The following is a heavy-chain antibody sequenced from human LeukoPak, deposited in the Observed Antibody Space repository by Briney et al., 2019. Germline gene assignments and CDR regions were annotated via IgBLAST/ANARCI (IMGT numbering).Heavy chain of an antibody. CDR2: IYDSGTT. V-gene: IGHV3-53*01. Sequence: GGSLRLSCAASNISVSDHFVTWVRQAPGKGLEWVSVIYDSGTTYYADSVKGRFLIFRDTSKNTVDLQMNSLRVEDTAVYYCAGRRSSGWYAYWGQGTLVTVSS. CDR1: NISVSDHF. D-gene: IGHD6-19*01. CDR3: AGRRSSGWYAY. J-gene: IGHJ4*02.